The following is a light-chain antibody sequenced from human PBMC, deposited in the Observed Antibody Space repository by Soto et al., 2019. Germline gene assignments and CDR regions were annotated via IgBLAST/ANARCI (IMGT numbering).Light chain of an antibody. CDR1: QRVSSY. V-gene: IGKV3-11*01. CDR2: DAS. Sequence: EIVLTQSPATLSLSPGARATLSCRASQRVSSYLAWYHQKPGQAPMLLIYDASNRATGIPARFSGSGSETDFTRTISSLEPEDFAVYYCQQRSNWLTFGGGTKVEIK. J-gene: IGKJ4*02. CDR3: QQRSNWLT.